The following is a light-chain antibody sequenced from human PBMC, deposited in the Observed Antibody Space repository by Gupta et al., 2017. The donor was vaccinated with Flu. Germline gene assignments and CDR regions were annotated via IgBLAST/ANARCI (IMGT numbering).Light chain of an antibody. Sequence: QSVLTQPPSVSGTPGQTVTISCSGSSSNIGSNYVYWYQQLPGTAPKILIYRNDQRPSGVPDRFSGSQSGTSASRAIRGLRSEDEADDDCGAWDDDLSGPNWGFGGGTKLTVL. J-gene: IGLJ3*02. V-gene: IGLV1-47*01. CDR3: GAWDDDLSGPNWG. CDR2: RND. CDR1: SSNIGSNY.